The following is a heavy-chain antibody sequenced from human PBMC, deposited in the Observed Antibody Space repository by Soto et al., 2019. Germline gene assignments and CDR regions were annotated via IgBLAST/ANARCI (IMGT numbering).Heavy chain of an antibody. J-gene: IGHJ3*02. Sequence: GGSLRLSCAASGFTFSTYAMSWVRQAPGKGLEWVSTISSSGGNTYYTDSVKGRFTISRDNSKNTLYLQMNSLRAEDTAIYYCAKRPTSTGFGDPFDIWGQGTMVTVSS. CDR1: GFTFSTYA. D-gene: IGHD3-10*01. CDR3: AKRPTSTGFGDPFDI. V-gene: IGHV3-23*01. CDR2: ISSSGGNT.